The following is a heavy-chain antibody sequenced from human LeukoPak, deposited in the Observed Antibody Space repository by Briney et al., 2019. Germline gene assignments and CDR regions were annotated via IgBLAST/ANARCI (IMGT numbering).Heavy chain of an antibody. CDR2: INHSGST. CDR1: GGSFSGYY. CDR3: ARGPRRIGTYSSSWYYFDY. Sequence: SETLSLTCAVYGGSFSGYYWSWIRQPPGKGLEWIGEINHSGSTNYNPSLKSRVTISVDTSKNQFSLKLSSVTAADTAVYYCARGPRRIGTYSSSWYYFDYWGQGTLDTVSS. J-gene: IGHJ4*02. V-gene: IGHV4-34*01. D-gene: IGHD6-13*01.